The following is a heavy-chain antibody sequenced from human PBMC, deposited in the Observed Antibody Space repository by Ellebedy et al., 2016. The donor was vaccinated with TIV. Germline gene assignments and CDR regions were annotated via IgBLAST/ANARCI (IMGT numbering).Heavy chain of an antibody. CDR2: ISGYNGNT. J-gene: IGHJ3*02. CDR3: AVDYANSGYYYGRTPGAFDI. D-gene: IGHD3-22*01. Sequence: ASVKVSCKASGYTFTNYGISWVRQAPGQGLEWMGWISGYNGNTNYAQKLQGRVTMTTDTSTSTAYMELRSLKSDDTAVYYCAVDYANSGYYYGRTPGAFDIWGQGLWSPSLQ. CDR1: GYTFTNYG. V-gene: IGHV1-18*04.